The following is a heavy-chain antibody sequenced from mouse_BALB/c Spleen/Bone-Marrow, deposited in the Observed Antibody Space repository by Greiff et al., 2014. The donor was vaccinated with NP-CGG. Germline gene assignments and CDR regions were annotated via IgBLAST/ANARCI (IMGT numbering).Heavy chain of an antibody. CDR3: AARLSHLAMDY. D-gene: IGHD2-2*01. Sequence: QVQLQQPGAELVKPGASLKSSCKASGYTFTNYWIHWVKQRPGQGLEWIGEIDPSNGRTNYNEKFKTKATLTVDKSSSTAYMQLSSLTSEDSAVNYCAARLSHLAMDYWGQGTSVTVSS. V-gene: IGHV1S81*02. CDR1: GYTFTNYW. CDR2: IDPSNGRT. J-gene: IGHJ4*01.